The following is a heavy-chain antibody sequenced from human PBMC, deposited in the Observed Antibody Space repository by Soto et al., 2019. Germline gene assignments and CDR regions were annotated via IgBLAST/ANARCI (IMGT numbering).Heavy chain of an antibody. CDR2: MYYSGSF. D-gene: IGHD3-22*01. Sequence: QMQLQESGPGLVKASETLSLTCTVSGASVSTGYWSWLRQPPGKGLEWIGFMYYSGSFNYNPSLTSRVPISVDTSENQFFLQVTSVTADDTAVYYCARSYYDSTGFAVDPWGQGTLVTVSS. V-gene: IGHV4-59*02. CDR3: ARSYYDSTGFAVDP. CDR1: GASVSTGY. J-gene: IGHJ5*02.